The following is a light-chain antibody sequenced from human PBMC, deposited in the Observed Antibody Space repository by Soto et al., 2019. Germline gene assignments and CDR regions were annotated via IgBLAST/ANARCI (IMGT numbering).Light chain of an antibody. V-gene: IGKV3D-15*01. CDR2: YIS. J-gene: IGKJ5*01. CDR1: QSAGNF. Sequence: EIVMTQSRATLSVSPGETASLSCRASQSAGNFLAWYQQKPGQAPRLLIYYISTRATGIPARFSGSGSGTEFTLTINSLHSEYSAVYYCQQHNQWPITFGQGTRLEIK. CDR3: QQHNQWPIT.